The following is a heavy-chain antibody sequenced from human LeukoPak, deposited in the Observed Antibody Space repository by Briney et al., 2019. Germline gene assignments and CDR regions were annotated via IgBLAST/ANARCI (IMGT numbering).Heavy chain of an antibody. D-gene: IGHD3-10*01. J-gene: IGHJ4*02. CDR2: IYPSDSDT. CDR1: GYNFTTFW. CDR3: VSFHISGKSYNGLHY. V-gene: IGHV5-51*01. Sequence: GESLKISCKTSGYNFTTFWIGWVRQLPGKGLEWMGIIYPSDSDTRYSPSFQGQVTISADKSINTVYLHWNSLKASDTAMYYCVSFHISGKSYNGLHYWGQGTLVTVSS.